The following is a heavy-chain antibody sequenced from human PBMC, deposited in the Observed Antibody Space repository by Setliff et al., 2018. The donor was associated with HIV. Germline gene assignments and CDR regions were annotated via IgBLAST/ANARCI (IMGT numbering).Heavy chain of an antibody. CDR2: IKSKTDGGTT. Sequence: GGSLRLSCSASGFTFNNAWMSWGRQAPGKGLEWIGRIKSKTDGGTTDNAAPVKGRFTISRDDSKNTLYLQMNSLKTEDTAVYYCTTGYYYGRGSPDYWGQGTPVTVS. D-gene: IGHD3-10*01. V-gene: IGHV3-15*01. CDR3: TTGYYYGRGSPDY. CDR1: GFTFNNAW. J-gene: IGHJ4*02.